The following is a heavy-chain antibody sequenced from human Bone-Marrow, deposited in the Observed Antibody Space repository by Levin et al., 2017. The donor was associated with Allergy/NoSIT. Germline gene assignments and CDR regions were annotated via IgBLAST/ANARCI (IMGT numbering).Heavy chain of an antibody. CDR1: GFNFREYF. Sequence: GGSLRLSCGAFGFNFREYFMTWFRQRPGGGLEWVAYIFSGSSYRDYADSVKGRFTISRDDSKNLLYLQMNSLRAEDTAMYYCARDAYGVDFWGRGTQVIVSS. D-gene: IGHD3-10*01. CDR3: ARDAYGVDF. CDR2: IFSGSSYR. V-gene: IGHV3-11*05. J-gene: IGHJ4*02.